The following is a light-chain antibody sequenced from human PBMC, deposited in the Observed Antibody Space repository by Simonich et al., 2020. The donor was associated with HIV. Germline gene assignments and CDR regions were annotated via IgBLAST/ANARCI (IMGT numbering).Light chain of an antibody. CDR2: DVN. CDR3: SSYTSGITYVV. V-gene: IGLV2-14*03. Sequence: QSALTQPPSASGSPGQSITISCTGTSSDVGGYNYVSWYQQHPGKAPKLMIYDVNKRPSGVSNRFSGSKSGNTASLTISGLQAEDESDYYCSSYTSGITYVVFGGGTKLTVL. J-gene: IGLJ2*01. CDR1: SSDVGGYNY.